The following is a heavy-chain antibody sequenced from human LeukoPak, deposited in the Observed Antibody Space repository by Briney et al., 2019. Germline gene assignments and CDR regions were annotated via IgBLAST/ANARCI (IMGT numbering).Heavy chain of an antibody. V-gene: IGHV4-34*01. CDR1: GGSFSGYY. CDR3: AREDGYSYYYFDY. Sequence: SETLSLTCAVYGGSFSGYYWSWIRQPPGKGLEWIGEINHSGSTNYNPSLKSRVTISVDTSKNQFSLKLSSVTVADTAVYYCAREDGYSYYYFDYWGQGTLVTVSS. J-gene: IGHJ4*02. CDR2: INHSGST. D-gene: IGHD5-18*01.